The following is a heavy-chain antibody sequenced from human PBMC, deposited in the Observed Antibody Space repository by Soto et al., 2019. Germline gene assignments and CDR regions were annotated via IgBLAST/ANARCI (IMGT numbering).Heavy chain of an antibody. CDR1: GIIFSAFA. Sequence: PGGSLRLSCTASGIIFSAFAMSWVRQAPGKGLEWVSGITGSGGSTNYADSVKGRFTIFRDNSKDTLYLQMHSLGVGDTAIYYCAIASVTRIRGEPPAHWGQGTLVTVSS. CDR3: AIASVTRIRGEPPAH. CDR2: ITGSGGST. D-gene: IGHD3-10*01. J-gene: IGHJ4*02. V-gene: IGHV3-23*01.